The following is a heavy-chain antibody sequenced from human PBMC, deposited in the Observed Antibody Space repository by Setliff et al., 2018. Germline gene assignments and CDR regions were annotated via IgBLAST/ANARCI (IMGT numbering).Heavy chain of an antibody. D-gene: IGHD3-10*01. Sequence: SETLSLTCTVSDVSISGYYWSWIRQPPGKGLEWIGYIHSSGGSSYNPSLQSRVTLSLDTSENEFSLRLTSVTAADTAVYFCARTINFLGSGTWGYMDVWGKGTTVTVSS. CDR2: IHSSGGS. V-gene: IGHV4-4*08. CDR3: ARTINFLGSGTWGYMDV. CDR1: DVSISGYY. J-gene: IGHJ6*03.